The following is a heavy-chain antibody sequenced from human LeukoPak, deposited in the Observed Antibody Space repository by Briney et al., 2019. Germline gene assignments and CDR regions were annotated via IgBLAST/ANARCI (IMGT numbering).Heavy chain of an antibody. D-gene: IGHD6-6*01. CDR3: ARTQYSTSPEGYYYYYMDV. V-gene: IGHV4-39*01. J-gene: IGHJ6*03. Sequence: SETLSLTCTVSGGSISSTSYYWGWIRQPPGKGLEWIGSIYYSGSTSYDPSLRSRVTISVDTSKDQFSLKLSSVAAADTAVYYCARTQYSTSPEGYYYYYMDVWGKGTTLTVSS. CDR1: GGSISSTSYY. CDR2: IYYSGST.